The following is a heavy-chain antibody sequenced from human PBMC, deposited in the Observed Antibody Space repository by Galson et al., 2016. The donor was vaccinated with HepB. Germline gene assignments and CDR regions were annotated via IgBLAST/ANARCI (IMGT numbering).Heavy chain of an antibody. CDR3: ARGGGIPMVRGVMPGWFDP. V-gene: IGHV1-69*06. J-gene: IGHJ5*02. D-gene: IGHD3-10*01. Sequence: SVKVSCKASGGTFSNFAISWLRQAPGQGLEWMGGIIPLFGATNYAQNFQGRVTITADKSTTTVYMDLSSLGSEDTAVYYCARGGGIPMVRGVMPGWFDPWGQGTLVTVSS. CDR2: IIPLFGAT. CDR1: GGTFSNFA.